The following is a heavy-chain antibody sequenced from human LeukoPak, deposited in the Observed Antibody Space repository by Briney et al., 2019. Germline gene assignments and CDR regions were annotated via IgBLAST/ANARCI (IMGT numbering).Heavy chain of an antibody. Sequence: SETLSLTCTVSGGSVSSGDYYWRWLRQPPGKGLEWIGYIYYSGSTYYNPSLKSRVTISVDTSKNQFSLKLSSVTAADTAVYYCASVLSGWSFDYWGQGTLVTVSS. D-gene: IGHD6-19*01. CDR2: IYYSGST. J-gene: IGHJ4*02. CDR3: ASVLSGWSFDY. V-gene: IGHV4-30-4*01. CDR1: GGSVSSGDYY.